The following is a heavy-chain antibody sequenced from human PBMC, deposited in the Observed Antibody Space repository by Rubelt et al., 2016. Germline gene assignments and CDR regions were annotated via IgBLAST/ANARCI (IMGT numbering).Heavy chain of an antibody. CDR3: ASADYGDYAGYGYFDL. Sequence: ASGFAFGTYWMHWVRQVPGQGLVWVSRISSDGTTTNYADSVKGRITISRDNSKNTLYLQMNILRAEGTAVDHCASADYGDYAGYGYFDLWGRGTLVTVSS. V-gene: IGHV3-74*01. J-gene: IGHJ2*01. CDR2: ISSDGTTT. CDR1: GFAFGTYW. D-gene: IGHD4-17*01.